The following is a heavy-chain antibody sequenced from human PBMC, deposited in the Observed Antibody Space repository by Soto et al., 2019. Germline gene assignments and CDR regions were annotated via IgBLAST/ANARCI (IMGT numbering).Heavy chain of an antibody. J-gene: IGHJ4*02. Sequence: QVQLVQSGAEVRKPGASVNISCRTSGYSFTSYGLSWVRQAPGQGLEWMGWISTHNGNTNSAQQLQGRATVTTDTSTSTAYMELRSLISDDTAVYYCARWRDGYFDYWGQGTLVTVSS. V-gene: IGHV1-18*01. CDR3: ARWRDGYFDY. CDR1: GYSFTSYG. D-gene: IGHD3-3*01. CDR2: ISTHNGNT.